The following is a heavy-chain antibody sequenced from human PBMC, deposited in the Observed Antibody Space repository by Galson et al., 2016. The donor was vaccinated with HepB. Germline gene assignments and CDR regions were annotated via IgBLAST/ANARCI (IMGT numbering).Heavy chain of an antibody. Sequence: SLRLSCAASGFTFSSYWMSWVRQAPGKGLEWVANIKQDGSEKYYVDSVEGRFTISRDNAKNSLYLQMNHLRAEDTAVYYCARGVFRYFDWLPYLDYWGQGTLVTVSS. CDR2: IKQDGSEK. V-gene: IGHV3-7*01. J-gene: IGHJ4*02. CDR1: GFTFSSYW. CDR3: ARGVFRYFDWLPYLDY. D-gene: IGHD3-9*01.